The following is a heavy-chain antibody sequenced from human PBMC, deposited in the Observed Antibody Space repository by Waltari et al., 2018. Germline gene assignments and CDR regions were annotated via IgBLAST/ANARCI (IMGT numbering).Heavy chain of an antibody. Sequence: QLQLQESGPGLVKPSETLSLTCTVSGGSISSSSYYWGWIRQPPGKGLEWIGSIYYSGSTNYNPSLKSRVTISVDTSKNQFSLKLSSVTAADTAVYYCATQLSGDGADAFDIWGQGTMVTVSS. CDR3: ATQLSGDGADAFDI. V-gene: IGHV4-39*07. CDR2: IYYSGST. D-gene: IGHD1-1*01. CDR1: GGSISSSSYY. J-gene: IGHJ3*02.